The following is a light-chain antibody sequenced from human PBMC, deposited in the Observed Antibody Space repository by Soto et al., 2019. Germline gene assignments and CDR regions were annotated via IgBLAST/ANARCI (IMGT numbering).Light chain of an antibody. CDR1: QSVLHSSNSRNY. CDR2: WAS. CDR3: QQYYTAFVNT. J-gene: IGKJ2*01. Sequence: IVMTQSPDSLAVSLGERATINCKSSQSVLHSSNSRNYLARYQQKPGQPPKLLIYWASTRESGVPDRFTGSGSGTDFTLTISSLQAEDVAVYYCQQYYTAFVNTFGQGTKLEIK. V-gene: IGKV4-1*01.